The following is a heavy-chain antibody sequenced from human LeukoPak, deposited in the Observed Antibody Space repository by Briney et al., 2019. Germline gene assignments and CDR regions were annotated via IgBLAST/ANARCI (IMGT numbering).Heavy chain of an antibody. V-gene: IGHV3-33*01. CDR2: IWYDGSNK. CDR3: AREGWSSWYSWFDP. D-gene: IGHD6-13*01. J-gene: IGHJ5*02. Sequence: PGRSLRLSCAASGFTFSSYGMHWVRQAPGKGLEWVAVIWYDGSNKYYADSVKGRFTISRDNSKNTLYLQMNSLRAEDTAAYYCAREGWSSWYSWFDPWGQGTLVTVSS. CDR1: GFTFSSYG.